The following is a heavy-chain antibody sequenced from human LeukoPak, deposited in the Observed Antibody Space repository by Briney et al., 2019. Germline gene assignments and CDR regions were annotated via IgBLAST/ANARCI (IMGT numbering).Heavy chain of an antibody. CDR2: ISDSGGST. CDR1: GFTFSSYA. CDR3: AKVPGYCSSTSCPGMAFDI. D-gene: IGHD2-2*01. J-gene: IGHJ3*02. V-gene: IGHV3-23*01. Sequence: WGSLRLSCAASGFTFSSYAMSWVRQAPGKGLEWVSAISDSGGSTYYADSVKGRFTISRDNSKNTLYLQMNSLRAEDTAVYYCAKVPGYCSSTSCPGMAFDIWGQGTMVTVSS.